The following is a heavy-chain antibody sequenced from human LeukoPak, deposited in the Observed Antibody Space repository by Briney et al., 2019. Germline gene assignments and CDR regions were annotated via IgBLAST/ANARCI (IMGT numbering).Heavy chain of an antibody. V-gene: IGHV3-7*05. D-gene: IGHD6-6*01. Sequence: GGSLRLSCATSGFTFRNYWMSWVRQAPGKGLQWVANIKQDGSQKYYVDSVTGRFTISRDNAKNSLFLQMDSLRVEDTAVYYCAKVIAARPAWGQGILVTVSS. CDR1: GFTFRNYW. CDR3: AKVIAARPA. CDR2: IKQDGSQK. J-gene: IGHJ5*02.